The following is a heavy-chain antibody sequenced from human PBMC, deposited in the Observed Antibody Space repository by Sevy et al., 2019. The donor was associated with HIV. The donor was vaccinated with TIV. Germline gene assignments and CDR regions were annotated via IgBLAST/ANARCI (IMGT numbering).Heavy chain of an antibody. CDR2: IFHSGAN. V-gene: IGHV4-30-2*01. D-gene: IGHD6-13*01. J-gene: IGHJ3*01. CDR3: ARGRVGDTSSWYGAFDV. Sequence: SETLSLTCAVSGGSISSGGYSWSWIRQPPGKGLEWIGYIFHSGANYYIPSLQSRVTISVDLSKNQFSLNLSSVTAADTAVYYCARGRVGDTSSWYGAFDVWGQGTMVTVSS. CDR1: GGSISSGGYS.